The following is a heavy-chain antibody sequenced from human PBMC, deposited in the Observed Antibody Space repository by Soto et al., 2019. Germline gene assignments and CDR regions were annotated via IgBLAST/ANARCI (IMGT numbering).Heavy chain of an antibody. CDR2: TNHSGST. Sequence: KGLEWIGETNHSGSTNYNPSLKSRVTISVDTSKNQFSLKLSSVTAADTAVYYCARGWSVAGLYYYYYGMDVWGQGTTVTVFS. V-gene: IGHV4-34*01. J-gene: IGHJ6*01. CDR3: ARGWSVAGLYYYYYGMDV. D-gene: IGHD2-15*01.